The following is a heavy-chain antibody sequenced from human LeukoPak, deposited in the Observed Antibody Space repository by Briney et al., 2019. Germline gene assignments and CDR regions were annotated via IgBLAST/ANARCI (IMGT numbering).Heavy chain of an antibody. CDR1: GGTFSSYA. D-gene: IGHD2-2*01. Sequence: ASVKVSCKASGGTFSSYAISWVRQAPGQGLEWMGGIIPIFGTANYAQKFQGRVTITADKSTSTAYMELSSLRSEDTAVYYCATYGACSSTSCYGEPFDYWGQGTLVTVSS. V-gene: IGHV1-69*06. CDR3: ATYGACSSTSCYGEPFDY. CDR2: IIPIFGTA. J-gene: IGHJ4*02.